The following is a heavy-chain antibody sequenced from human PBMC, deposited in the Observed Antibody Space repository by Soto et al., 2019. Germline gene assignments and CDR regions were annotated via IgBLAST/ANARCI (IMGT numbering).Heavy chain of an antibody. Sequence: PSETLSLTCTVSGGSISGGGYYWSWIRQHPGKGLEWTGYIYYSGSTYYNPSLKSRVTISVDTSKNQFSLKLSSVTAADTAVYYCARSGVSTDIVVVPAAENYYYYGMDVWGQGTTVTVSS. CDR1: GGSISGGGYY. CDR3: ARSGVSTDIVVVPAAENYYYYGMDV. V-gene: IGHV4-31*03. CDR2: IYYSGST. D-gene: IGHD2-2*01. J-gene: IGHJ6*02.